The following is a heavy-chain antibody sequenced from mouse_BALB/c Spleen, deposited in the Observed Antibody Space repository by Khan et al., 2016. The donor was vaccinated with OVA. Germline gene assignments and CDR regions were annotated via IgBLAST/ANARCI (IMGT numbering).Heavy chain of an antibody. D-gene: IGHD2-3*01. V-gene: IGHV3-2*02. CDR2: ISYSGST. CDR3: ERDGSRYNYAMDY. Sequence: EVKLEESGPGLVKPSQSLSLTCTVTGYSITSDYAWNWIRQFPGNKLEWMGYISYSGSTNYNPSLKSRISITRDTSKNQFFLQLNSVTTEDTATSYCERDGSRYNYAMDYWGQGTSVTVSS. J-gene: IGHJ4*01. CDR1: GYSITSDYA.